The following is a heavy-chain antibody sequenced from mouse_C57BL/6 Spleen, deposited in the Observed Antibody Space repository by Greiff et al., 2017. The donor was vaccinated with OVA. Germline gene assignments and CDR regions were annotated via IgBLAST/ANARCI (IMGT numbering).Heavy chain of an antibody. CDR2: IYPGSGST. J-gene: IGHJ2*01. Sequence: QVHVKQPGAELVKPGASVKMSCKASGYTFTSYWITWVKQRPGQGLEWIGDIYPGSGSTNYNEKFKSKATLTVDTSSSTAYMQLSSLTSEDSAVYYCARRGRYYFDYWGQGTTLTVSS. CDR1: GYTFTSYW. CDR3: ARRGRYYFDY. V-gene: IGHV1-55*01. D-gene: IGHD1-1*01.